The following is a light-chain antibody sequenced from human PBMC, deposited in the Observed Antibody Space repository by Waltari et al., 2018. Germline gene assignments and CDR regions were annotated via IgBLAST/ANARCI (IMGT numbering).Light chain of an antibody. CDR2: GAS. J-gene: IGKJ2*01. V-gene: IGKV3-20*01. CDR3: QQYGGSSYT. Sequence: EIVLTQSPGTLSLYPGERPTLPCRASQSVSSNYLAWYQQKPGQAPKILIFGASSRGIGVPDRFSGSGSGTDFTLTISRLEPEDFAVYYCQQYGGSSYTFGQGTKLEIK. CDR1: QSVSSNY.